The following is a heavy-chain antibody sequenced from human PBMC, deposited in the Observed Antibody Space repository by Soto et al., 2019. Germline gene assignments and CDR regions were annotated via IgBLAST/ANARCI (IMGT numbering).Heavy chain of an antibody. D-gene: IGHD2-2*01. CDR2: IYHSGST. CDR3: ARVGYCSSTSCYPLFPPLNWFDP. CDR1: GGSISSSNW. Sequence: PSETLSLTCAVSGGSISSSNWWSWVRQPPGKGLEWIGEIYHSGSTNYNPFLKSRVTISVDKSKNQFSLKLSSVTAADTAVYYCARVGYCSSTSCYPLFPPLNWFDPWGQGTLVTVSS. J-gene: IGHJ5*02. V-gene: IGHV4-4*02.